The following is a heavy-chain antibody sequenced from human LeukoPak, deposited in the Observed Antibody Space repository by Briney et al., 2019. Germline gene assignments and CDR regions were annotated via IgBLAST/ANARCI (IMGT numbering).Heavy chain of an antibody. CDR2: VSGSGGST. CDR3: AKGAASRGYTYVAN. Sequence: GGSLRLSCAASAFTFRPYAMIWVRQAPGKGLEWVSTVSGSGGSTYYADSVKGRFTISRDNSNNTLYLEMNSLRAEDTDVYYCAKGAASRGYTYVANWGQGTLVTVSS. J-gene: IGHJ4*02. CDR1: AFTFRPYA. D-gene: IGHD5-18*01. V-gene: IGHV3-23*01.